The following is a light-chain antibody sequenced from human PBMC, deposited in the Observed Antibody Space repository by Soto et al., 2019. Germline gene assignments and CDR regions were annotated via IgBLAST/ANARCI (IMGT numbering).Light chain of an antibody. CDR2: GAS. J-gene: IGKJ4*01. Sequence: EIVFTQSPVTLSLSPGERGTLSCRASQSVGTSLAWYQQKPGQAPRLLIYGASNRATGIPDRLSGSGSGTDFTLSIRRLEPEDSAVYDCQQYGSSPTFGGGTKVDI. V-gene: IGKV3-20*01. CDR3: QQYGSSPT. CDR1: QSVGTS.